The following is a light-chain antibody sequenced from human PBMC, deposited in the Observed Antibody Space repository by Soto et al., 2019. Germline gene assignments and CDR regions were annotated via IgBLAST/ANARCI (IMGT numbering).Light chain of an antibody. CDR2: SAS. J-gene: IGKJ1*01. CDR1: QGIRTD. V-gene: IGKV1-17*01. Sequence: DIQMTQSPSSLSASVGDRVTITCRASQGIRTDLGWYQQKPGKAPKRLIYSASTLQSGAPSRFSGSGSGTEFTLTISSLQPEAFASYYCLQYYGSPQTFGQGTTVEV. CDR3: LQYYGSPQT.